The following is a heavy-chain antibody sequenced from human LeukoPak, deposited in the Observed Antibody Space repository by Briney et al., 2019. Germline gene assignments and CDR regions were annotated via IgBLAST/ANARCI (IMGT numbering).Heavy chain of an antibody. CDR2: IFYSAST. Sequence: SQTLSLTCTVSGGSISSSGYYWTWIRQHPGKGLEWLGYIFYSASTYYNPSLKGRFTISLDTSKDQLSLKLSSVTAADTAVYYCARGTYYSSSGSYYNLDQWGQGTLVTVSS. J-gene: IGHJ4*02. D-gene: IGHD3-10*01. V-gene: IGHV4-31*03. CDR1: GGSISSSGYY. CDR3: ARGTYYSSSGSYYNLDQ.